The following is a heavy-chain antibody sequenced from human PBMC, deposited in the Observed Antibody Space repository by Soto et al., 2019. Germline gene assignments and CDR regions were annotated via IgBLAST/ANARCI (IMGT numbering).Heavy chain of an antibody. Sequence: EVQLVESGGGLVQPGGSLRLSCVVSGFTLSDHYIDWVRQAPGKGLEWVGRTKNNAQRYTTEYAASVKGRFTISRDDSENSVYLQMNSLKTEDTAVYYCVRWDSGNPENWGQGTLVTVSS. V-gene: IGHV3-72*01. J-gene: IGHJ4*02. CDR2: TKNNAQRYTT. D-gene: IGHD1-26*01. CDR1: GFTLSDHY. CDR3: VRWDSGNPEN.